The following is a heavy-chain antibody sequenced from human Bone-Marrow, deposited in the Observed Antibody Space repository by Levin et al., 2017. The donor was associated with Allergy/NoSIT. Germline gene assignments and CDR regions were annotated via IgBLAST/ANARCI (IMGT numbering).Heavy chain of an antibody. D-gene: IGHD1-26*01. Sequence: PGGSLRLSCAASGFTFSSYAMSWVRQAPGKGLEWVSAISGSGGSTYYADSVKGRFTISRDNSKNTLYLQMNSLRAEDTAVYYCAKDYYYAPTYNWFDPWGQGTLVTVSS. CDR3: AKDYYYAPTYNWFDP. CDR1: GFTFSSYA. V-gene: IGHV3-23*01. J-gene: IGHJ5*02. CDR2: ISGSGGST.